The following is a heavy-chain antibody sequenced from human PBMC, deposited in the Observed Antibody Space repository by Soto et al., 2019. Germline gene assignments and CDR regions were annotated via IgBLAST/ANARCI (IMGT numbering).Heavy chain of an antibody. CDR1: GGSISSSSYY. Sequence: SETLSLTCNVSGGSISSSSYYWGWIRQPQGKGLAWIGSVYYTGTTYNNPSLKSRITISVDTSKNHFSLKVASLTAADTSVYYCARLKRPYLISTYNWFDPWGQGIQVT. CDR2: VYYTGTT. J-gene: IGHJ5*02. CDR3: ARLKRPYLISTYNWFDP. D-gene: IGHD2-2*01. V-gene: IGHV4-39*02.